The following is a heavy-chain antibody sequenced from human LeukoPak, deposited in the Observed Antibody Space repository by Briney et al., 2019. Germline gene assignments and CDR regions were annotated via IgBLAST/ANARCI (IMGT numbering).Heavy chain of an antibody. CDR3: ARSSRWLQLGGDY. CDR2: ISYDGSNE. Sequence: PGGSLRLSCAASGFTFSRYWMSWVRQAPGKGLEWVAVISYDGSNEYYADSVKGRFTISRDNSKNTLYLQMNSLRAEDTAVYYCARSSRWLQLGGDYWGQGTLVTVSS. D-gene: IGHD5-24*01. CDR1: GFTFSRYW. V-gene: IGHV3-30*03. J-gene: IGHJ4*02.